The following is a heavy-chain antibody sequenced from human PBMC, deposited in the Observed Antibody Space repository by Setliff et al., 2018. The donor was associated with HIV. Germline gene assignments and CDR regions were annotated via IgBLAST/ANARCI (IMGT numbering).Heavy chain of an antibody. D-gene: IGHD3-16*01. CDR3: AKHGFERKSPYNWFDS. CDR1: GYSFTNYW. J-gene: IGHJ5*01. V-gene: IGHV5-51*01. CDR2: IYPGDSDT. Sequence: GESLKISCKGSGYSFTNYWIGWARQLPGKGLEWMGIIYPGDSDTVYSPSFQGQVTMSADKSINTAYLQWSSLRASDTAIYFCAKHGFERKSPYNWFDSWGQGTLVTVSS.